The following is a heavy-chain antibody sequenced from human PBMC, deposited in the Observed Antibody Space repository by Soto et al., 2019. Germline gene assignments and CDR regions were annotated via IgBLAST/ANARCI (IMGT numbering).Heavy chain of an antibody. CDR1: GYTFTSYA. D-gene: IGHD3-3*01. Sequence: GASVKVSCKASGYTFTSYAMNWVRQAPGQGLEWMGWINTNTGNPTYAQGFTGRFVFSLDTSVSTAYLQICSLKAEDTAVYYCARGEWFKVHYYYSVMDVWGQGTTVTVSS. J-gene: IGHJ6*02. CDR3: ARGEWFKVHYYYSVMDV. CDR2: INTNTGNP. V-gene: IGHV7-4-1*01.